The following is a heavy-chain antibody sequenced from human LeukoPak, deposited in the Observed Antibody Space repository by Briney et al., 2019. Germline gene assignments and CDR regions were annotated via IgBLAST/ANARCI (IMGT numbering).Heavy chain of an antibody. V-gene: IGHV3-21*01. CDR1: GFTFSSYS. D-gene: IGHD3-3*01. CDR2: IRYDRRYK. Sequence: GGSLRLSCAASGFTFSSYSMNWVRQAPGKGLEWVSSIRYDRRYKYYAESVKGRFTISRDNAKNSLYLQMNSLRAEDTAVYYCARVGYDFWSSIYAFDIWGQGTMVTVSS. CDR3: ARVGYDFWSSIYAFDI. J-gene: IGHJ3*02.